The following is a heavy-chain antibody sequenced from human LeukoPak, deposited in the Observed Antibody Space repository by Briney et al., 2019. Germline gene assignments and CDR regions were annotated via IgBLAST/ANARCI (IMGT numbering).Heavy chain of an antibody. D-gene: IGHD3-9*01. Sequence: SLKISCVGSGFSLEDFAMHWVRQVPGKGLEWVSSISWDSGSQAYTDSVKGRFTISRDNDKNSLYLQMDSLRPEDTAFYYCVKDMGFDLLKDAFHIWGQGTLVTVSS. J-gene: IGHJ3*02. CDR2: ISWDSGSQ. V-gene: IGHV3-9*01. CDR1: GFSLEDFA. CDR3: VKDMGFDLLKDAFHI.